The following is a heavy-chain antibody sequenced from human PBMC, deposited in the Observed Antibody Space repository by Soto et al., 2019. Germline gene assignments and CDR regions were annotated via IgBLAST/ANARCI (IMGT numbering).Heavy chain of an antibody. CDR2: IKQDGSEQ. CDR1: GFTFSHYW. V-gene: IGHV3-7*05. Sequence: GSLRLSCAASGFTFSHYWMNWVCQAPGKGLEWLANIKQDGSEQNYVDSVKGRFTISRDNTRNSLYLQMNILKVEDTAVYYCLSSGMAVSWGQGTLVTVSS. J-gene: IGHJ4*02. CDR3: LSSGMAVS. D-gene: IGHD6-19*01.